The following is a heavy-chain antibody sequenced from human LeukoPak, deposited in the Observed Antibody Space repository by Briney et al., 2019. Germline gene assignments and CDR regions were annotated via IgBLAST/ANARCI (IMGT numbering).Heavy chain of an antibody. J-gene: IGHJ5*02. Sequence: SVKVSCKASGGTFSSYAISWVRQAPGQGLEWMGGIIPIFGTANYAQKFQGRVTITADESTSTAYMELSSLRSEDTAVYYCARDAVWFGELFFWFDPWGQGTLVTVSS. V-gene: IGHV1-69*13. CDR3: ARDAVWFGELFFWFDP. D-gene: IGHD3-10*01. CDR2: IIPIFGTA. CDR1: GGTFSSYA.